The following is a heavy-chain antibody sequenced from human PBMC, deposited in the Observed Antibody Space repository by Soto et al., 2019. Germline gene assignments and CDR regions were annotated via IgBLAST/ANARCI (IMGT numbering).Heavy chain of an antibody. CDR2: INHSGST. D-gene: IGHD6-13*01. Sequence: KPSETLSLTCAVYGGSFSGYYWIWIRQPPGKGLEWIGEINHSGSTNYNPSLKSRVTISVDTSKNQFSLKLSSVTAADTAVYYCASNSWEFDYWGQGTLVTVSS. J-gene: IGHJ4*02. CDR1: GGSFSGYY. CDR3: ASNSWEFDY. V-gene: IGHV4-34*01.